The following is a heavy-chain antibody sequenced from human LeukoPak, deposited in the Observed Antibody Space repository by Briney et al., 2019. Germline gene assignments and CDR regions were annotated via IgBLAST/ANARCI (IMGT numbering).Heavy chain of an antibody. CDR3: GRDVGNYDSGTSYFDY. Sequence: PGGSLRLSCATSGFTFSSYGMYWVRQAPGKGLEWVALIWYDGSKKYYADSVKGRFTISRDKSKNTLYLQMNSLTAEDTAVYYCGRDVGNYDSGTSYFDYWGQGTLVTVSS. D-gene: IGHD3-10*01. CDR1: GFTFSSYG. V-gene: IGHV3-33*07. J-gene: IGHJ4*02. CDR2: IWYDGSKK.